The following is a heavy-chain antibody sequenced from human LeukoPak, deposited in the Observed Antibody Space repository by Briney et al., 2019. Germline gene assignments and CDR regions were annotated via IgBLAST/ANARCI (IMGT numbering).Heavy chain of an antibody. Sequence: GGSLRLSCAASGFTFSSSSMNWLRQAPGKGLEWVSYISSSSSAIYYADSVKGRFTISRDNAKNSLYLQMNSLRAEDTAVYYCARVLRYFDWPDYWGQGTLVTVSS. CDR2: ISSSSSAI. CDR1: GFTFSSSS. D-gene: IGHD3-9*01. CDR3: ARVLRYFDWPDY. V-gene: IGHV3-21*05. J-gene: IGHJ4*02.